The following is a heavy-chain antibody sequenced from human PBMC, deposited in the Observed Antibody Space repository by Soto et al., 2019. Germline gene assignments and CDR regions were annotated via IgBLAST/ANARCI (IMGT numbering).Heavy chain of an antibody. CDR3: ARGTEAAFYNYGMDV. Sequence: QVQLQQSGPGLVKPSQTLSLTCTVSGGSISGGGYYWSWIRQHPGKGLEWIGYIYYSGSTYYNPSLKSRVIISQDTSKNQFSLKLSSVTAADTAVYYCARGTEAAFYNYGMDVCGQGTTVTVSS. J-gene: IGHJ6*02. V-gene: IGHV4-31*03. CDR1: GGSISGGGYY. D-gene: IGHD1-1*01. CDR2: IYYSGST.